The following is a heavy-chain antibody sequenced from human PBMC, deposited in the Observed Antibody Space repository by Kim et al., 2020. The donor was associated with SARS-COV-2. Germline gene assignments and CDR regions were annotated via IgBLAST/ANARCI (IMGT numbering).Heavy chain of an antibody. D-gene: IGHD6-13*01. CDR1: GFNFSSYG. CDR3: AKDLILSSSGGRFYGMDV. Sequence: GGSLRLSCAASGFNFSSYGMHWVRQAPGKGLEWVAVISYDGSNKYYADSVKGRFTISRDNSKNTLYLQMNSLRAEDTAVYYCAKDLILSSSGGRFYGMDVWGQGTTGTVSS. V-gene: IGHV3-30*18. J-gene: IGHJ6*02. CDR2: ISYDGSNK.